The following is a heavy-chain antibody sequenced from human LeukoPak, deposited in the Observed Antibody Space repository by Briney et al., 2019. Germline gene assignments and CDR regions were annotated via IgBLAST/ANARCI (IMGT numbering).Heavy chain of an antibody. Sequence: PGRSLRLSCEASGFTFSSYAVHWVRQAPGRGLEWVAVISYDGSNKYYADSVKGRFSISRDNSKNTLYLQMNSLRAEDTAVYYCARRYDGFDYWGQGTLVTVSP. CDR2: ISYDGSNK. J-gene: IGHJ4*02. CDR3: ARRYDGFDY. D-gene: IGHD3-3*01. CDR1: GFTFSSYA. V-gene: IGHV3-30-3*01.